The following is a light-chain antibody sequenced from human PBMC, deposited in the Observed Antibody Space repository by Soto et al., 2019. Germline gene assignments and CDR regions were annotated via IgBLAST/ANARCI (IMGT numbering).Light chain of an antibody. CDR3: LHYYEWPRWT. CDR2: GAS. J-gene: IGKJ1*01. V-gene: IGKV3-15*01. Sequence: EVVMTQSTATLSVSPGERATLSCRASQSISNNLAWYQQQPGQTPRLLIYGASTTATGIPARFSGSGTGTEFTLTISSLQSEDFAVYYCLHYYEWPRWTFAQGTKVDIK. CDR1: QSISNN.